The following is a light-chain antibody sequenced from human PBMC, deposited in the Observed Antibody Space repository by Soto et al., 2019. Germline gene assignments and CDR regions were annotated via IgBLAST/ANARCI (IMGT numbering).Light chain of an antibody. V-gene: IGKV1-9*01. CDR2: AGT. Sequence: IQLTQSPSSLSASVGDRVTITCRASQDINSYLAWYQQKPGKAPNLVIYAGTSLQSGVPSRFSGSGSGTECTLTISSLQPEDFATYYCQQLHVYPSTFGGGTKVE. CDR3: QQLHVYPST. J-gene: IGKJ4*01. CDR1: QDINSY.